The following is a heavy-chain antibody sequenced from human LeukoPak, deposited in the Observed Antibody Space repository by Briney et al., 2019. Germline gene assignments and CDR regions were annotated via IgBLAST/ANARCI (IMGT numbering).Heavy chain of an antibody. Sequence: SETLSLTCTVSGYPISSGYYWGWIRQPPGKGLEWIGSIYHSGSTYYNPSLKSRVTISVDTSKNQFSLKLSSVTAADTAVYYCARGYSGWDAFDIWGQGTMVTVSS. V-gene: IGHV4-38-2*02. CDR3: ARGYSGWDAFDI. D-gene: IGHD6-19*01. J-gene: IGHJ3*02. CDR1: GYPISSGYY. CDR2: IYHSGST.